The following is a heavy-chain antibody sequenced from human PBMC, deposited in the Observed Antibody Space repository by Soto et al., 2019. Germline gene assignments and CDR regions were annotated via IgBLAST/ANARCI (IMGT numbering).Heavy chain of an antibody. J-gene: IGHJ4*02. Sequence: SETLSLTCTVSGGSISSSSYYWGWIRQPPGKGLEWIGSIYYSGSTYYNPSLKSRVTISVDTSKNQFSLKLSSVTAADTAVYYCARNHYDILTGYYPVFDYWGQGTLVTVSS. D-gene: IGHD3-9*01. CDR1: GGSISSSSYY. CDR2: IYYSGST. CDR3: ARNHYDILTGYYPVFDY. V-gene: IGHV4-39*01.